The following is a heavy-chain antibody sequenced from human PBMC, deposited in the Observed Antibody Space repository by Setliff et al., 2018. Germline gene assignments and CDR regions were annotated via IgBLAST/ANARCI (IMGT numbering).Heavy chain of an antibody. CDR1: GFIFSTYW. CDR3: ARLRKDYGDYYYFDY. D-gene: IGHD4-17*01. CDR2: IKQDGSDK. Sequence: GGSLRLSCAASGFIFSTYWMSWVRQAPGKGLEWVANIKQDGSDKYYVDSVKGRFTISRDNAKNSLYLQMNSLRAEDTAVYYCARLRKDYGDYYYFDYWGQGILVSVSS. V-gene: IGHV3-7*01. J-gene: IGHJ4*02.